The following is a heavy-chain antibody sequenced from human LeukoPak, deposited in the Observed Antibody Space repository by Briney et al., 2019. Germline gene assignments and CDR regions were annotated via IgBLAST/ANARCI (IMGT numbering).Heavy chain of an antibody. D-gene: IGHD4-17*01. J-gene: IGHJ4*02. CDR3: AALGDYAPIGLDY. Sequence: SETLSLTCTVSGGSISSYYWSWIRQPPGKGLEWIGFIYYTGSTNYSPSLKSRVNMSIDTSKNQFSLRLTSVTAADTAVYYCAALGDYAPIGLDYWGQGTLVTVSS. CDR1: GGSISSYY. CDR2: IYYTGST. V-gene: IGHV4-59*08.